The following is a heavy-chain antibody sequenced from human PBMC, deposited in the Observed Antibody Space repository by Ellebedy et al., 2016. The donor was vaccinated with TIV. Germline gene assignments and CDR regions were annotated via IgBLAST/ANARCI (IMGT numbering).Heavy chain of an antibody. Sequence: ASVKVSCKASGYTFTGYYMHWVRQAPGQGLEWMGWINPNSGGTNYAQKFQGRVTMTRDTSISTAYMELSRLRSDDTAVYYCARMVAVGAISGAAFDIWGQGTMVTVSS. V-gene: IGHV1-2*02. J-gene: IGHJ3*02. D-gene: IGHD1-26*01. CDR2: INPNSGGT. CDR1: GYTFTGYY. CDR3: ARMVAVGAISGAAFDI.